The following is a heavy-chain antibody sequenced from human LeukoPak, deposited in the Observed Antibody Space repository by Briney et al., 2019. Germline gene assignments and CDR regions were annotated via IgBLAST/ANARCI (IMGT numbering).Heavy chain of an antibody. CDR3: VREIRETVITRHYYYGIDV. J-gene: IGHJ6*02. D-gene: IGHD1-7*01. CDR1: GFTFSTYD. CDR2: IGAGEDT. V-gene: IGHV3-13*04. Sequence: GGSLRLSCAASGFTFSTYDMHWVRQVTGKGLEWVSAIGAGEDTYYLGSVKGRFTISRENAKNVLYLQMSSLRVEDTAVYYCVREIRETVITRHYYYGIDVWGQGTTVTVSS.